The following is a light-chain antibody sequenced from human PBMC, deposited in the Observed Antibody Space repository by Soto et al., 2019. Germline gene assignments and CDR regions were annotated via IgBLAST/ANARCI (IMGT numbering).Light chain of an antibody. CDR3: QQRSTWPAIT. CDR2: DAS. CDR1: QSVKTY. J-gene: IGKJ5*01. V-gene: IGKV3-11*01. Sequence: EIVFTQSPATLSFSPGERATLFCRASQSVKTYLAWYQQRPGQAPRLLISDASNRASGSPARFSGSGSGTDFSLTISSLEPEDFAVYYCQQRSTWPAITLGQGTRLEIK.